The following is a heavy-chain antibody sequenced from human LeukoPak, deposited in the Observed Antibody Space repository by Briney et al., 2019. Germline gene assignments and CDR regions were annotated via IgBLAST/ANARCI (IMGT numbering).Heavy chain of an antibody. Sequence: ASVKVSCKASGYTFTSYGISWVRQAPGQGLEWMGWISAYNGNTNYAQKLQGRVTMTTDTSTSTAYMELRSLRSDDTAVYYCARDYEEVVAATQGGVFDYWGQGTLVTVSS. J-gene: IGHJ4*02. V-gene: IGHV1-18*01. CDR3: ARDYEEVVAATQGGVFDY. D-gene: IGHD2-15*01. CDR1: GYTFTSYG. CDR2: ISAYNGNT.